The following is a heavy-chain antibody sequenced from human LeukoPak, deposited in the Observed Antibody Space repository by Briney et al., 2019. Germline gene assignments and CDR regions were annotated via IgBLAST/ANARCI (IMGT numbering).Heavy chain of an antibody. D-gene: IGHD3-3*01. CDR3: AKPLGITYDFWSGYLFDY. V-gene: IGHV3-23*01. J-gene: IGHJ4*02. Sequence: QAGGSLRLSCAASRFTFSSYAMSWVRQAPGKGLEWVSAISGSGDNTYYADSVKGRVTISRDNSKNTVYLQMNSLRAEDTAVYYCAKPLGITYDFWSGYLFDYWGQGTLVTVSS. CDR2: ISGSGDNT. CDR1: RFTFSSYA.